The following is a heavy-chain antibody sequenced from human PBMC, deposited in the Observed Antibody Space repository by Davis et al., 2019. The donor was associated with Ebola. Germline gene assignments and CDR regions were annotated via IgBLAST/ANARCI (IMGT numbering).Heavy chain of an antibody. CDR1: GFTVSSNH. J-gene: IGHJ4*02. Sequence: GGSLRLSCAASGFTVSSNHMSWVRQAPGKGLEWVSVIYDHSTAYADSVRGRFNISRDKSNNTLYLEMNSLRVDDTAVYYCATTQWLREFDNWGQGTLVTVSS. D-gene: IGHD6-19*01. V-gene: IGHV3-53*05. CDR3: ATTQWLREFDN. CDR2: IYDHST.